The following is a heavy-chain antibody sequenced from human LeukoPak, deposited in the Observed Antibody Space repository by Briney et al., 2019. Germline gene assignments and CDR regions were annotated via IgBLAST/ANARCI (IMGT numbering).Heavy chain of an antibody. CDR3: ARGTGTTDLDY. V-gene: IGHV4-59*01. Sequence: SETLSLTCTVSGGSISSYYWSWIRQPPGKGLEWIGYIYYSGSTNYNPSLKSRVTISVDTSKNQFSLKLSSVTAADTAVYYCARGTGTTDLDYWGQGTLVTVSS. CDR1: GGSISSYY. CDR2: IYYSGST. D-gene: IGHD1-1*01. J-gene: IGHJ4*02.